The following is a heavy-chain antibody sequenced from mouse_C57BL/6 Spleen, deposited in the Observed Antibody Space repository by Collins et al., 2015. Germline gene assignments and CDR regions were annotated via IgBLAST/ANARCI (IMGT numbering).Heavy chain of an antibody. CDR2: IYPGDGDT. CDR1: GYTFTSYW. Sequence: QVQLQQSGAELARPGASVKLSCKASGYTFTSYWMQWVKQRPGQGLEWIGAIYPGDGDTRYTQKFKGKATLTADKSSSTAYMQLSSLASEDSAVYYCARDGPYWGQGTTLTVSS. J-gene: IGHJ2*01. V-gene: IGHV1-87*01. D-gene: IGHD2-3*01. CDR3: ARDGPY.